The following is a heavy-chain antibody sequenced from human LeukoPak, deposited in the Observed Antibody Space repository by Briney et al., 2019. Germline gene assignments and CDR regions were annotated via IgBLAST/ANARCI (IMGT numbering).Heavy chain of an antibody. Sequence: LETLSLTCTVTGGSTSSHYWGWLRQPPGKGLEWIGNTWYFGSTSHNPSLSNRVTISEDTSKNQISLKLSSVTAADTAIYYCAAIKRGYDDLHFHYWGQGRLVTVS. CDR3: AAIKRGYDDLHFHY. J-gene: IGHJ4*02. CDR1: GGSTSSHY. CDR2: TWYFGST. V-gene: IGHV4-59*11. D-gene: IGHD2-15*01.